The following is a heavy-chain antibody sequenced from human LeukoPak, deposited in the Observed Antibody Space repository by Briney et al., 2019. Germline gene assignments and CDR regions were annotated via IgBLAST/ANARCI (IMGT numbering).Heavy chain of an antibody. CDR1: GFTFTNYA. J-gene: IGHJ3*02. D-gene: IGHD3-22*01. CDR2: ISGSGGST. V-gene: IGHV3-23*01. CDR3: ANPYYYDNSGDSYTDTFDI. Sequence: PGGSLRPSCAASGFTFTNYAMNWVRQAPGKGLEWVSVISGSGGSTYYADSVKGRFTISRDNSQNTLYLQMNSLRAEDTAVYYCANPYYYDNSGDSYTDTFDIWGQGTMVTVSS.